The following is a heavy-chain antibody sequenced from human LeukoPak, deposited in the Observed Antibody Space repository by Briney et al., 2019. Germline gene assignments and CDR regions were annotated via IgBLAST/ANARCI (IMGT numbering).Heavy chain of an antibody. CDR2: IYPNDADR. D-gene: IGHD6-13*01. Sequence: GESLKISCKASGYTFATYWIGWVRQTPGKGLEWMGIIYPNDADRRYSPSFQGQVTISADKSISTAYLQWSSLKASDTAMYYCARHPGGISWSHFDYWGQGTLVTVSS. V-gene: IGHV5-51*01. CDR1: GYTFATYW. J-gene: IGHJ4*02. CDR3: ARHPGGISWSHFDY.